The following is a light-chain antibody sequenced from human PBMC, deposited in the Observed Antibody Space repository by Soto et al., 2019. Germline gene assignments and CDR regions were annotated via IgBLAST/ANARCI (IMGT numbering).Light chain of an antibody. J-gene: IGKJ2*01. V-gene: IGKV3-20*01. CDR2: GAS. Sequence: EIVLTQSPATLSLSPGERATLSCRASQSVSSSYSAWYQQKPGQAPRLLIYGASSTDTGSPGRFSGCGSGTDSTLTISRLETEDLAQYYCQQYGSSRYTFGQGTKLEIK. CDR1: QSVSSSY. CDR3: QQYGSSRYT.